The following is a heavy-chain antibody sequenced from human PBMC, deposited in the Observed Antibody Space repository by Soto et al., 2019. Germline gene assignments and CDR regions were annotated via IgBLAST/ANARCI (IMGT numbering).Heavy chain of an antibody. CDR3: ATAPYGPYSSRWYPPRYFGY. CDR2: LPPIFGTA. Sequence: FPVKRACKGAGGSKSSYVVSRGRKDTGQGLEWMRALPPIFGTANYSQKSQGRVTITADKSTSTAYMELSSLRSEDTSVYYCATAPYGPYSSRWYPPRYFGYWGQRPLVTVPS. CDR1: GGSKSSYV. V-gene: IGHV1-69*06. D-gene: IGHD6-19*01. J-gene: IGHJ4*02.